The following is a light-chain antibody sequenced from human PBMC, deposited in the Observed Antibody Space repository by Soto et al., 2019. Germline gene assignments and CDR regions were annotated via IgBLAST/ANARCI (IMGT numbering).Light chain of an antibody. CDR1: QSVGNS. CDR3: QQYYAWPPIT. CDR2: GAS. Sequence: EIVITQSPATLSVSPGERVTLSCRSSQSVGNSVAWYQHKPGQSPRLLIFGASTGATGVSARFSGSGSGTEFSLTISSLQSEDLAVYYCQQYYAWPPITFGQGTRLE. J-gene: IGKJ5*01. V-gene: IGKV3-15*01.